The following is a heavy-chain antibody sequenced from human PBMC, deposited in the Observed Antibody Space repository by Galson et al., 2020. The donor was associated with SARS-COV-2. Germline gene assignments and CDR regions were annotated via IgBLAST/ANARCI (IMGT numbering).Heavy chain of an antibody. D-gene: IGHD6-19*01. V-gene: IGHV3-23*01. CDR2: ISGSGGST. Sequence: GESLKISCAASGFTFSSYAMSWVRQAPGKGLEWVSAISGSGGSTYYADSVKGRFTISRDNSKNTLYLQMNSLRAEDTAVYYCAKDRIAVADPLILFDPWGQGTLVTVSS. CDR1: GFTFSSYA. CDR3: AKDRIAVADPLILFDP. J-gene: IGHJ5*02.